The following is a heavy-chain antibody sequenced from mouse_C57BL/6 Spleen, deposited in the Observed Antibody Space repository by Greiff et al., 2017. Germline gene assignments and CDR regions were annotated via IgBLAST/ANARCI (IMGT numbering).Heavy chain of an antibody. J-gene: IGHJ4*01. V-gene: IGHV1-50*01. CDR1: GYTFTSYW. CDR3: ARRDGRRDY. D-gene: IGHD1-1*02. Sequence: QVQLQQPGAELVKPGASVKLSCKASGYTFTSYWMQWVKQRPGQGLEWIGEIDPSDSYTNYNQKFKGKATLTVDTSSSTAYMQLSSLTSEDSAVYYCARRDGRRDYWGQGTSVTVSS. CDR2: IDPSDSYT.